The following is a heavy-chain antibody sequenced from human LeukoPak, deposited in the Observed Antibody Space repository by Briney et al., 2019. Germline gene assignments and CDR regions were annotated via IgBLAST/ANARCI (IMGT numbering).Heavy chain of an antibody. CDR2: IYYSGST. D-gene: IGHD3-10*01. Sequence: SETLPLTCTVSGGSISSYYWSWIRQPPGKGLEWIGYIYYSGSTNYNPSLKSRVTISVDTSKNQFSLKLSSVTAADTAVYYCARNLMVRGVIIPYYYYGMDVWGQGTTVTVSS. V-gene: IGHV4-59*01. J-gene: IGHJ6*02. CDR1: GGSISSYY. CDR3: ARNLMVRGVIIPYYYYGMDV.